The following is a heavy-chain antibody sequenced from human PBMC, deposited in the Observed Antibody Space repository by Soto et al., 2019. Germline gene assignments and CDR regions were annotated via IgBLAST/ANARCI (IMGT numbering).Heavy chain of an antibody. CDR2: INPNSGGT. J-gene: IGHJ4*02. V-gene: IGHV1-2*04. CDR1: GYTFTGYY. D-gene: IGHD3-22*01. Sequence: ASVKVSCKASGYTFTGYYMHWVRQAPGQGLEWMGWINPNSGGTNYAQKFQGWVTMTRDTSISTAYMELSRLRSDDTAVYYCAREITRYYYDSSGYSGSPPPHFDYWGQGTLVTVSS. CDR3: AREITRYYYDSSGYSGSPPPHFDY.